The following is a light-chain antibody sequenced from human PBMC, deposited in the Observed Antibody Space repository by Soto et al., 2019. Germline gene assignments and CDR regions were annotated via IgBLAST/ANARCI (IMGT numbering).Light chain of an antibody. Sequence: EIVLTQSPGTLSLSPGERAALSCRASQSINSKYLAWYQQKPGQAPRLLIYAASNRATGIPDRFSGSGSGTDFTLTISRLEAEDFAVFYCQQFDTSPRTFGQGTKVEI. CDR1: QSINSKY. CDR2: AAS. V-gene: IGKV3-20*01. CDR3: QQFDTSPRT. J-gene: IGKJ1*01.